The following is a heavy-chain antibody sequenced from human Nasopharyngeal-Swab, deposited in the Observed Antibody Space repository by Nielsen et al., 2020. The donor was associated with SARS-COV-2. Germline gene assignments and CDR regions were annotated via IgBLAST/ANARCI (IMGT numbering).Heavy chain of an antibody. CDR3: AKDHRGRNTLFGVLSDY. V-gene: IGHV3-11*01. J-gene: IGHJ4*02. CDR1: GFSFSDYY. CDR2: ITPSGGTI. D-gene: IGHD3-3*01. Sequence: GGSLRLSCAASGFSFSDYYMSWIRQAPGKGLEWVSYITPSGGTIYYADSVKGRFTISRDNAKNSLYLQVNGLRAEDTAVYYCAKDHRGRNTLFGVLSDYWGQGTLVTVSS.